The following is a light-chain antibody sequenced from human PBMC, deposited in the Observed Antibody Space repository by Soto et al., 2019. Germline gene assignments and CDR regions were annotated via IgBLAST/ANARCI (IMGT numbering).Light chain of an antibody. CDR3: CSYTDSNNYV. J-gene: IGLJ1*01. CDR2: EVT. Sequence: QPVLTQPPSASGSPGQSVAISCTGTSSDVGAYNSVSWYQHHPGKAPKLIIYEVTKRPSGVPDRFSGSKSANTASLTVSGLQTVDEADYHCCSYTDSNNYVFGTGTKLTVL. CDR1: SSDVGAYNS. V-gene: IGLV2-8*01.